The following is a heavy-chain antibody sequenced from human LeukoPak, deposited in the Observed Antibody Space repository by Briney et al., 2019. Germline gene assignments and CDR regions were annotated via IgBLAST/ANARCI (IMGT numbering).Heavy chain of an antibody. D-gene: IGHD3-3*01. CDR2: IYPGDSDT. Sequence: GESLKISCKGSGYSFTSYWIGWVRQMPGKGLEWMGIIYPGDSDTRYSPSFQGQVTISADKSISTAYLQWSSLKASDTAMYYCARCPRITIFGVVIIRSPRACDYWGQGTLVTVSS. CDR3: ARCPRITIFGVVIIRSPRACDY. J-gene: IGHJ4*02. V-gene: IGHV5-51*01. CDR1: GYSFTSYW.